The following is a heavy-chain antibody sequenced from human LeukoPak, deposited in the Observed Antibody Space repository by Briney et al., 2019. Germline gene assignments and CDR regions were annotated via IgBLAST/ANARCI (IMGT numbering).Heavy chain of an antibody. V-gene: IGHV3-9*01. CDR1: GFTFDDYA. J-gene: IGHJ4*02. Sequence: GRSLRLSCAASGFTFDDYAMHWVRHAPGKGLEWVSGISWNSGSIGYADSVKGRFTISRDNAKNSLYLQMNSLRAEDTALYYCAKDMSYSSSSYPDYWGQGTLVTVSS. CDR3: AKDMSYSSSSYPDY. D-gene: IGHD6-6*01. CDR2: ISWNSGSI.